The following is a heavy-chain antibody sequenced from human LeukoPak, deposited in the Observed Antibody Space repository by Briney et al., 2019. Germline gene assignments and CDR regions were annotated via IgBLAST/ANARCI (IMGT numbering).Heavy chain of an antibody. CDR2: IKSKTDGGTT. V-gene: IGHV3-15*01. J-gene: IGHJ6*02. CDR3: TINWNYYGMDV. CDR1: GFTFSNAW. Sequence: GGSLRLSCAASGFTFSNAWMSWVRQAPGKGLEWVGRIKSKTDGGTTDYAAPMKGRFTISRDDSKNTLYLQMNSLKTEDTAVYYCTINWNYYGMDVWGQGTTVTVSS. D-gene: IGHD1-20*01.